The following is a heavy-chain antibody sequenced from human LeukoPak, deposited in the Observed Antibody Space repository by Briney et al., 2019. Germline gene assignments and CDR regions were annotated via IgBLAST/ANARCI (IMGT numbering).Heavy chain of an antibody. CDR2: IIPILGIA. D-gene: IGHD2-15*01. J-gene: IGHJ4*02. V-gene: IGHV1-69*02. CDR3: ARARFEGSCSGGSCYSGPDY. Sequence: GASVKVSCKASGGTFSSYTISWVRQAPGQGLEWMGRIIPILGIANHAQKFQGRVTITADKSTSTAYMELSSLRSEDTAVYYCARARFEGSCSGGSCYSGPDYWGQGTLVTVSS. CDR1: GGTFSSYT.